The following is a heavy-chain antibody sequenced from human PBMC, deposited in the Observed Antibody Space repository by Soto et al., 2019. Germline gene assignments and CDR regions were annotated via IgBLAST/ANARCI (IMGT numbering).Heavy chain of an antibody. J-gene: IGHJ4*02. CDR1: GFTFSSYG. Sequence: GGSLRLSCAASGFTFSSYGMHWVRQAPGKGLEWVAVISYDGSNKYYADSVKGRFTISRDNSKNTLYLQMNSLRAEDTAVYYCAKEVPQYDFWSGYYGYWGQGTLVTVSS. D-gene: IGHD3-3*01. CDR2: ISYDGSNK. CDR3: AKEVPQYDFWSGYYGY. V-gene: IGHV3-30*18.